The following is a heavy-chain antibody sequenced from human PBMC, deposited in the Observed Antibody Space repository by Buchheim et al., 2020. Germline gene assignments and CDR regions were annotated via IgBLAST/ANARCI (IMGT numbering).Heavy chain of an antibody. J-gene: IGHJ4*02. CDR1: GFTFTSYW. CDR2: INTDGSDT. V-gene: IGHV3-74*01. Sequence: EVQLVESGGGLVQPGGSLRLSCAASGFTFTSYWMHWVRQVPGKGLVWGSRINTDGSDTRYAASVKGRFTISRDSAKNTLYFQMNSLRSEDTAVYYCAREVRGHAYFDNWGQGTL. CDR3: AREVRGHAYFDN.